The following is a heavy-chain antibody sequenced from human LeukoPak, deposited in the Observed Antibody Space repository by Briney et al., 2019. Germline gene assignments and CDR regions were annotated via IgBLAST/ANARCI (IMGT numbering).Heavy chain of an antibody. D-gene: IGHD2-21*02. Sequence: ASVKVSCKPSGYTFSDYYIHWVRRAPGQGLEWMGWINPSSGGTNYAQQFRGRITITRDTSISTANMDLSGLRSDDTAVYYCARGEVLTGLPYWGQGTLVTVSS. CDR3: ARGEVLTGLPY. CDR1: GYTFSDYY. J-gene: IGHJ4*02. V-gene: IGHV1-2*02. CDR2: INPSSGGT.